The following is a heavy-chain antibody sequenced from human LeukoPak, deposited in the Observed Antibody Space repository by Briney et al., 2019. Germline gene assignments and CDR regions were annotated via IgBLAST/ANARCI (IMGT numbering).Heavy chain of an antibody. Sequence: GGSLRLSCAASGFTFSNYFMSWVREAPGKGLEWVAIIKQDGSERYYVDSVKGRFTISRDNSKNTLYLQMNSLRAEDTAVYYCAKDAGTRRPGPWGQGTLVTVSS. CDR1: GFTFSNYF. V-gene: IGHV3-7*03. J-gene: IGHJ5*02. CDR2: IKQDGSER. CDR3: AKDAGTRRPGP.